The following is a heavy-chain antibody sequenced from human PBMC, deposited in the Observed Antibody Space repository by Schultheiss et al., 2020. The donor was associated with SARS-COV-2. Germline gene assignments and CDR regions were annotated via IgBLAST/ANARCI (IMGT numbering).Heavy chain of an antibody. V-gene: IGHV3-30*04. CDR1: GFTFSSYA. Sequence: GGSLRLSCAASGFTFSSYAMHWVRQAPGKGLEWVAVISYDGSNKYYADSVKGRFTISRHNSKNTLYLQMNSLRAEDTAVYYCAEDAFDIWGQGTMVTVSS. J-gene: IGHJ3*02. CDR2: ISYDGSNK. CDR3: AEDAFDI.